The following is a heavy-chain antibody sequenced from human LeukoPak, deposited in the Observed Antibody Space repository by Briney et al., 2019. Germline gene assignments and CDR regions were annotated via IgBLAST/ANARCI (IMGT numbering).Heavy chain of an antibody. J-gene: IGHJ6*02. D-gene: IGHD2-2*01. CDR2: IYPGDSDT. Sequence: GESLKISCQGSGYSFTSYWIGWVRQMPGKGLEWMGIIYPGDSDTTYSPSFQGQVTISADKSISTAYLQWSSLKASDTAMYYCARRDGYCSSTSCYADYYYGMDVWGQGTTVTVSS. CDR3: ARRDGYCSSTSCYADYYYGMDV. CDR1: GYSFTSYW. V-gene: IGHV5-51*01.